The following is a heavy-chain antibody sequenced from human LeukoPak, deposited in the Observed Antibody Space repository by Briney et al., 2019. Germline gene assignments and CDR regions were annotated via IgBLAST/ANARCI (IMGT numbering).Heavy chain of an antibody. CDR1: GFTFSNYA. Sequence: GGSLRLSCAAPGFTFSNYAMYWVRQAPGKGLEWVSGLSAGGDFTYYADSVKGRFTISRDNSKNTLYMDMNSLRAEDTAVYYCAKRGNTISFFDPWGQGTLVTVSS. V-gene: IGHV3-23*01. CDR3: AKRGNTISFFDP. J-gene: IGHJ5*02. D-gene: IGHD1-1*01. CDR2: LSAGGDFT.